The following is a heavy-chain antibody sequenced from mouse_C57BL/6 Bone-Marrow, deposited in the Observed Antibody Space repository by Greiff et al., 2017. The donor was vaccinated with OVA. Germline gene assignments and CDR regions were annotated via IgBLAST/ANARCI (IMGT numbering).Heavy chain of an antibody. CDR3: ARREAAQATWAY. D-gene: IGHD3-2*02. J-gene: IGHJ3*01. CDR1: GYTFTDYY. V-gene: IGHV1-19*01. CDR2: INPYNGGT. Sequence: VQLQQSGPVLVKPGASVKMSCKASGYTFTDYYMNWVKQSHGKSLEWIGVINPYNGGTSYNQKFKGKATLTVDKSSSTAYMELNSLTSEDSAVYYCARREAAQATWAYWGQGTLVTVSA.